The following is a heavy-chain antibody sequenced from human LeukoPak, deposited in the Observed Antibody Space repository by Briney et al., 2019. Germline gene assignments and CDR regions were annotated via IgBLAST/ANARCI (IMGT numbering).Heavy chain of an antibody. CDR3: ARKSSFYYYDSRSGFDP. Sequence: ASVKVSCKASGYTFTSYGISWVRQAPGQGLEWMGWISAYNGNTNYAQKLQGRVTMTTDTSTSTAYMELRSLRSDDTAVYYCARKSSFYYYDSRSGFDPWGQGTLVTVFS. CDR1: GYTFTSYG. CDR2: ISAYNGNT. V-gene: IGHV1-18*01. D-gene: IGHD3-22*01. J-gene: IGHJ5*02.